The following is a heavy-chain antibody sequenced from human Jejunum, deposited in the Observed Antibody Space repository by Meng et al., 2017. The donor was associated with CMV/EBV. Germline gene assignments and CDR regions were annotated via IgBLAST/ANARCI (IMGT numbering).Heavy chain of an antibody. Sequence: SCDVAGSGGGISHMTWVRRAQAKGLAWVSVICSGDTTHYADSVKGRLIISRDNSMNTLYIQMDRLRAEGTAVYYCVVGHDSRKVAYWGQGTLVTVSS. CDR1: GSGGGISH. CDR2: ICSGDTT. D-gene: IGHD2-15*01. CDR3: VVGHDSRKVAY. J-gene: IGHJ4*02. V-gene: IGHV3-53*01.